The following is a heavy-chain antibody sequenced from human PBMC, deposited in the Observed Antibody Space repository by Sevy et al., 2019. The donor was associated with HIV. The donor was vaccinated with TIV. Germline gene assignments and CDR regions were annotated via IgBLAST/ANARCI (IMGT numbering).Heavy chain of an antibody. CDR1: GGSISSGGYY. V-gene: IGHV4-31*03. J-gene: IGHJ5*02. Sequence: SETLSLTCTVSGGSISSGGYYWSWIRQHPGKGLEWIGYIYYSGSTYYNPSLKSRVTISVDTSKNQFSLKLSSVTAADTAVYYCARDIHSKNRNNWFDPWGQGTLVTVSS. CDR3: ARDIHSKNRNNWFDP. CDR2: IYYSGST. D-gene: IGHD2-15*01.